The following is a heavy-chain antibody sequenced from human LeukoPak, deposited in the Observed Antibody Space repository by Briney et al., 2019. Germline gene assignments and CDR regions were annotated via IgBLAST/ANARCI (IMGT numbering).Heavy chain of an antibody. Sequence: KALETLSLTCAVSGYSISSGYYWGWIRQPPGKGLEWIGSIYHSGSTYYNPSLKSRVTISVDTSKNQFSLKLSSVTAADTAVYYCARPNHYSGFPFDYWGQGTLVTVSS. CDR1: GYSISSGYY. CDR3: ARPNHYSGFPFDY. V-gene: IGHV4-38-2*01. D-gene: IGHD5-12*01. CDR2: IYHSGST. J-gene: IGHJ4*02.